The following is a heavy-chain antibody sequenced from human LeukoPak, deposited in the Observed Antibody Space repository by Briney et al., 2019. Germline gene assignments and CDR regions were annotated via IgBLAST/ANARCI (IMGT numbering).Heavy chain of an antibody. V-gene: IGHV4-59*01. Sequence: PSETLSLTCTVSGGSISGYYWSSIRQPPGKGPEWVAYIYYSGNTNYNPSLKSRVTISVDTSKNQFSLKLTSVTAADTAVYYCARFSYGPGYFDYWGQGTLVTVSS. D-gene: IGHD5-18*01. CDR2: IYYSGNT. CDR3: ARFSYGPGYFDY. J-gene: IGHJ4*02. CDR1: GGSISGYY.